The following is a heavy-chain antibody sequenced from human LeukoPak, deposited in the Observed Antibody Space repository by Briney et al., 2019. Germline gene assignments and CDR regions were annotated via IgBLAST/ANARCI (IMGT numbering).Heavy chain of an antibody. Sequence: GGSLRLSCAASGFTFSSYAMSWVRQAPGKGLEWVSAISGSGGSTYYADSVKGRFTISRDNSKNTLYLQMNSLRAEGTAVYYCAKPSFVSWWLPRFDYWGQGTLVTVSS. CDR3: AKPSFVSWWLPRFDY. CDR1: GFTFSSYA. CDR2: ISGSGGST. J-gene: IGHJ4*02. D-gene: IGHD2-8*02. V-gene: IGHV3-23*01.